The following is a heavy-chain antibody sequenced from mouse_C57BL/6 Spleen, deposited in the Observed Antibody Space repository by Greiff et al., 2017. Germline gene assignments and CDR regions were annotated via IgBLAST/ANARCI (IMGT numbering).Heavy chain of an antibody. V-gene: IGHV1-42*01. Sequence: EVQLQESGPELVKPGASVKISCKASGYSFTGYYMNWVKQSPEKSLEWIGEINPSTGGTTYNQKFKAKATLTVDKSSSTAYMQLKSLTSEDSAVYYCARSPLWGDYWGQGTSVTVSS. CDR2: INPSTGGT. J-gene: IGHJ4*01. CDR1: GYSFTGYY. CDR3: ARSPLWGDY. D-gene: IGHD1-1*01.